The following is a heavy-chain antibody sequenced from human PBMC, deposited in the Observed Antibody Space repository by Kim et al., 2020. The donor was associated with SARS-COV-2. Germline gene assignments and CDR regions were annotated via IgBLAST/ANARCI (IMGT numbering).Heavy chain of an antibody. Sequence: SVKVSCKASGGTFSSYAISWVRQAPGQGLEWMGGIIPIFGTANYAQKFQGRVTITADESTSTAYMELSSLRSEDTAVYYCARRGYGGHYYYYYGMDVWGQGTTVTVSS. CDR1: GGTFSSYA. D-gene: IGHD4-17*01. CDR3: ARRGYGGHYYYYYGMDV. CDR2: IIPIFGTA. V-gene: IGHV1-69*13. J-gene: IGHJ6*02.